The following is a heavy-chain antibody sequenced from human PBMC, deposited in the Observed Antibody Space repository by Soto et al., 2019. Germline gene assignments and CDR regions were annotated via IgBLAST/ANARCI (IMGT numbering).Heavy chain of an antibody. D-gene: IGHD6-19*01. J-gene: IGHJ6*02. CDR2: ISAYNGNT. Sequence: ASVKVSCKASGYTFTSYGISWVRQAPGQGLEWMGWISAYNGNTNYAQKLQGRVTMTTDTSTSTAYMELRSLRSDDTAVYYCARDPLPVAVKGYYYYYGMDVWGQGTTVTVSS. CDR1: GYTFTSYG. CDR3: ARDPLPVAVKGYYYYYGMDV. V-gene: IGHV1-18*01.